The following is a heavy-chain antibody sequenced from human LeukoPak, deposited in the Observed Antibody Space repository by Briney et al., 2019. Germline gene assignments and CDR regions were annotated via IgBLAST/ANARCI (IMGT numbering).Heavy chain of an antibody. Sequence: GGSLRLSCAASGFTFSSYDIHWVRQATGKGLEWVSAIGTAGDTYYPGSVKGRFTISRENAKNSLYFQMNSLRAGDTAVYYCARGGIFRAFDIWGQGTMVTVSS. V-gene: IGHV3-13*01. J-gene: IGHJ3*02. D-gene: IGHD3-16*01. CDR2: IGTAGDT. CDR1: GFTFSSYD. CDR3: ARGGIFRAFDI.